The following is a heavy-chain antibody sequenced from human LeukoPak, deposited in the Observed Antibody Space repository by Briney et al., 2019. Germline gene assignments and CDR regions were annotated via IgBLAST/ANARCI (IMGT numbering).Heavy chain of an antibody. CDR2: ISSSSSYR. CDR3: AKDPTHYRVWDYYETIGLSY. V-gene: IGHV3-21*01. CDR1: GFTLSSYS. Sequence: GGSLRLSCAASGFTLSSYSMNWVRQAPGKGLEWVSSISSSSSYRYYADSVKGRFTISRDNAKNSLYLQMNSLRAEDTAVYYCAKDPTHYRVWDYYETIGLSYWGQGTLVTVSS. D-gene: IGHD3-22*01. J-gene: IGHJ4*02.